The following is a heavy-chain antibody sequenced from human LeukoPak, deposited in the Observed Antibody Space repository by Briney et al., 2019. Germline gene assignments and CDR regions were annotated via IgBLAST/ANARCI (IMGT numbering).Heavy chain of an antibody. J-gene: IGHJ4*02. CDR3: AWKDITMLYFDF. CDR2: ISGSGGNI. D-gene: IGHD5-18*01. CDR1: GFIFSDYA. V-gene: IGHV3-23*01. Sequence: GGSLRLSCVVSGFIFSDYATSWVRQAPGEGLEWISTISGSGGNIYYANSVKGRFIIARDNAENTLYLEMDSLRVEDTAIYYCAWKDITMLYFDFWGQGTLVTVSS.